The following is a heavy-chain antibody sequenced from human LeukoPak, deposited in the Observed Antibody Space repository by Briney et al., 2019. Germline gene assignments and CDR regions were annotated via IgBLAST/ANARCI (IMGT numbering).Heavy chain of an antibody. CDR1: GFTFSSYS. CDR3: AKYPIRRSRDYYYGMDV. CDR2: ISSSSSYI. J-gene: IGHJ6*02. D-gene: IGHD2-2*02. V-gene: IGHV3-21*01. Sequence: GGSLRLSCAASGFTFSSYSMNWVRQAPGKGLEWVSSISSSSSYIYYADSVTGRFTISRDNAKNSLYLQMSNLRAEDTAVYYCAKYPIRRSRDYYYGMDVWGQGTTVIVSS.